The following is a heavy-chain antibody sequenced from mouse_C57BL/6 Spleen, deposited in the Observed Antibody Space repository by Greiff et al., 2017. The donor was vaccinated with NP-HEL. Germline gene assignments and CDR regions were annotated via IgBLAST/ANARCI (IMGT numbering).Heavy chain of an antibody. CDR1: GYSFTSYY. D-gene: IGHD3-1*01. Sequence: QVQLQQSGPELVKPGASVKISCKASGYSFTSYYIHWVKQRPGQGLEWIGWIYPGSGNTKYNEKFKGKATLTADTSSSTAYMQLSSLTSEDSAVYYCAGSPGGPWFAYWGQGTLVTVSA. J-gene: IGHJ3*01. CDR2: IYPGSGNT. V-gene: IGHV1-66*01. CDR3: AGSPGGPWFAY.